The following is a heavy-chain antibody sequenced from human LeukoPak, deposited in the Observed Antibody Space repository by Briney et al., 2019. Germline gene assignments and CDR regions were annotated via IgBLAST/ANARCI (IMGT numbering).Heavy chain of an antibody. D-gene: IGHD3-22*01. CDR2: INSDGSST. CDR1: GFTFSRYW. V-gene: IGHV3-74*01. Sequence: PGGSLRLSCAASGFTFSRYWMHWVRQAPGKGLVWVSRINSDGSSTNYADSVKGRFTISRDNAKNTLYVQMNSLRAEDTAVYYCARDYDYYDSSGYSDYWGQGTLVTVSS. J-gene: IGHJ4*02. CDR3: ARDYDYYDSSGYSDY.